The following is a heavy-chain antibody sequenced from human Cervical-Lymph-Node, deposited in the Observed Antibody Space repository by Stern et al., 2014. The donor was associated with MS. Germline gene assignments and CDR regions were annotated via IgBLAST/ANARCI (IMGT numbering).Heavy chain of an antibody. CDR2: ISWNSGSI. CDR1: GFTFDDYA. J-gene: IGHJ6*02. V-gene: IGHV3-9*01. Sequence: EVQLVESVGGLVQPGRSLRLSCAASGFTFDDYAMHWVRQAPGKGLEWVSGISWNSGSIDYADSVKGRFTISRDNAKNSLDLQMKSLGAEDTALYYCAKDITSSFGYTYGYGMDVWGHGTTVIVSS. D-gene: IGHD5-18*01. CDR3: AKDITSSFGYTYGYGMDV.